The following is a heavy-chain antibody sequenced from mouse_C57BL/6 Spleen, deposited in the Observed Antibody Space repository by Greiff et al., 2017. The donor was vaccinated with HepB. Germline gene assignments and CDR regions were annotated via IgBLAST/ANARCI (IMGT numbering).Heavy chain of an antibody. Sequence: EVQVVESGGGLVKPGGSLKLSCAASGFTFSDYGMHWVRQAPEKGLEWVAYISSGSSTIYYADTVKGRFTISRDNAKNTLFLQMTSLRSEDTAMYYCARPRGYDWDSYWYFDVWGTGTTVTVSS. J-gene: IGHJ1*03. V-gene: IGHV5-17*01. CDR3: ARPRGYDWDSYWYFDV. D-gene: IGHD2-2*01. CDR1: GFTFSDYG. CDR2: ISSGSSTI.